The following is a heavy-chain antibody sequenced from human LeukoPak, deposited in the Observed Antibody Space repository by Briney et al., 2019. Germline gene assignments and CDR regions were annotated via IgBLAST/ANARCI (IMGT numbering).Heavy chain of an antibody. J-gene: IGHJ4*02. CDR2: IYHSGSS. Sequence: SGSLSLTCVVSGDSLSSINKWSWVSQPPGKGLEWIGEIYHSGSSNYNPSLKSRVTISVDKSKNQFSLKLSSMTAADTAVYYCARGQQLLQAFDYWGQGTLVSVSS. CDR3: ARGQQLLQAFDY. D-gene: IGHD6-13*01. V-gene: IGHV4-4*02. CDR1: GDSLSSINK.